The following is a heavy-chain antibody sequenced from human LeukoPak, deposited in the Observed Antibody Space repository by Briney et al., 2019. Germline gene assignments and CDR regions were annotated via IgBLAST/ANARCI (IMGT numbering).Heavy chain of an antibody. Sequence: ASVKVSCQASGYTFPSYGISWVRQAPGQGLEWMGWISAYNGNTNYAQKLQGRVTMTTDTSTSTAYMELRSLRSDDTAVYYCARDLYYYDSSGYYRFDYWGQGTLVTVSS. CDR3: ARDLYYYDSSGYYRFDY. V-gene: IGHV1-18*01. J-gene: IGHJ4*02. CDR2: ISAYNGNT. D-gene: IGHD3-22*01. CDR1: GYTFPSYG.